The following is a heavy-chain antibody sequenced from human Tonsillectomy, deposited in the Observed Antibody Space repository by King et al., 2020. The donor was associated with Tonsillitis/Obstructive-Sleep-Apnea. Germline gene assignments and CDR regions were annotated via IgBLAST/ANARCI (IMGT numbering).Heavy chain of an antibody. V-gene: IGHV3-33*01. CDR2: IWYDGRNK. CDR3: ARDFVPHCSSTSCHGVDY. J-gene: IGHJ4*02. D-gene: IGHD2-2*01. CDR1: GFTFSSYG. Sequence: EQLVQSGGGVVQPGRSLRLSCAASGFTFSSYGMHWVRQAPGKGLEWVAVIWYDGRNKYYADSVKGRFTISRDNSKNTLYLQMNSLSAEDTAVYYCARDFVPHCSSTSCHGVDYWGQGTLVTVSS.